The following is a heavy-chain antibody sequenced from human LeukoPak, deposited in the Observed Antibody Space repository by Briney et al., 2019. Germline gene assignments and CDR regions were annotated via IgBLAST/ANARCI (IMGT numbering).Heavy chain of an antibody. V-gene: IGHV3-23*01. CDR3: ARNPLRYLRVGHYDY. J-gene: IGHJ4*02. CDR2: ICGGGENT. Sequence: QTGGSLRLSCVASGFTFSNYAMNWVRQAPGKGLEWVSGICGGGENTDYADSVRGRFTISRDNARNSLYLQMNSLRVEDTAVYYCARNPLRYLRVGHYDYWGQGTLVAVSS. CDR1: GFTFSNYA. D-gene: IGHD3-9*01.